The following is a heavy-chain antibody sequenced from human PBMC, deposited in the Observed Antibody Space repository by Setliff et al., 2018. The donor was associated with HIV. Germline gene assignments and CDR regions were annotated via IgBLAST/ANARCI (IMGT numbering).Heavy chain of an antibody. CDR3: AREPDKIAAADS. CDR1: GGSISSHY. J-gene: IGHJ4*02. V-gene: IGHV4-59*11. Sequence: PSETLSLTCTVSGGSISSHYWSWIRQPPGKGLEWIGYIYYSGSTFYNPSLKSRAAISIDTSKNQFFLKLKSVTVADTAVYYCAREPDKIAAADSWGQGTLSPSPQ. D-gene: IGHD6-13*01. CDR2: IYYSGST.